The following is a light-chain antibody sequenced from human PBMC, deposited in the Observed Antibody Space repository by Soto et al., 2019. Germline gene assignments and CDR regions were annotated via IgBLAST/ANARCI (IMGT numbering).Light chain of an antibody. V-gene: IGLV2-14*01. Sequence: QSLLTQPASVSRSPGRSIAISCTGTSSDVGGYNSVSWYQQHPGKAPKLMIYGVSNRPSGVSNRFSGSKSGNTASLTISGLQAEDEGDYYCSSYTTGGSYVFGTGTKVTVL. CDR2: GVS. CDR3: SSYTTGGSYV. CDR1: SSDVGGYNS. J-gene: IGLJ1*01.